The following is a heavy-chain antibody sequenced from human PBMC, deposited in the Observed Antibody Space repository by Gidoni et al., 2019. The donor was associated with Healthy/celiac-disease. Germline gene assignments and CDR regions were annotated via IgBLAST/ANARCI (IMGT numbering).Heavy chain of an antibody. V-gene: IGHV4-30-2*01. J-gene: IGHJ5*02. CDR2: IYHSGST. D-gene: IGHD3-22*01. Sequence: QLQLQESGSGLVKLSQTLSLICAVPAGSISRGGYSWSWIRQPPGKGLEWIGYIYHSGSTYYNPSLKSRVTISVDRSKNQFSLKLSSVTAADTAVYYCARGYDSSGYPRIGFDPWGQGTLVTVSS. CDR1: AGSISRGGYS. CDR3: ARGYDSSGYPRIGFDP.